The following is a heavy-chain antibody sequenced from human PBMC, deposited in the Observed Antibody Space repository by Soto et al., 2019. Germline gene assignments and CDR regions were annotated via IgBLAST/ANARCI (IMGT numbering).Heavy chain of an antibody. V-gene: IGHV4-59*01. CDR3: ARESSTDDAFDI. CDR1: GGSISSYY. J-gene: IGHJ3*02. CDR2: IYYSGST. Sequence: PSETLSLTCTVSGGSISSYYWSWIRQPPGKGLEWIVYIYYSGSTNYNPSLKSRVTISVDTSKNQFSLKLSSVTAADTAVYYCARESSTDDAFDIWGQGTMVTVSS.